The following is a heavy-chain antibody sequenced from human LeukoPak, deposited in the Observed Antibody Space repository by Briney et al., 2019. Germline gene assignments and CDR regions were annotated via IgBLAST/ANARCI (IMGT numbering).Heavy chain of an antibody. Sequence: ASVKVSCKASGYSFTSYAMHWVRQAPGQRLEWMGWINPDNANTKYSQKFQGRVTITRDTSASTAYMELSSLRSEDTAVYYCARGDQLLYDNWFDPWGQGTLVTVSS. CDR1: GYSFTSYA. CDR3: ARGDQLLYDNWFDP. CDR2: INPDNANT. D-gene: IGHD2-2*02. J-gene: IGHJ5*02. V-gene: IGHV1-3*01.